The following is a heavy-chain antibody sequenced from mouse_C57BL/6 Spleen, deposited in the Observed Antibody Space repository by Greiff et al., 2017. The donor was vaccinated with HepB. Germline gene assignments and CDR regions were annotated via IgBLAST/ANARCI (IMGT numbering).Heavy chain of an antibody. V-gene: IGHV5-12*01. CDR1: GFTFSDYY. CDR2: ISNGGGST. CDR3: ARQGDDYYGSSYYFDY. D-gene: IGHD1-1*01. Sequence: EVKLMESGGGLVQPGGSLKLSCAASGFTFSDYYMYWVRQTPEKRLEWVAYISNGGGSTYYPDTVKGRFTISRDNAKNTLYLQMSRLKSEDTAMYYCARQGDDYYGSSYYFDYWGQGTTLTVSS. J-gene: IGHJ2*01.